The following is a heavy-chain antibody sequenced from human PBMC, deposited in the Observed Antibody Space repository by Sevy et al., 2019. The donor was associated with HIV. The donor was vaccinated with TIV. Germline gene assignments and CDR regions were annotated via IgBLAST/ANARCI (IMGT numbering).Heavy chain of an antibody. D-gene: IGHD6-19*01. CDR3: AKTEYTSGWFY. V-gene: IGHV3-23*01. CDR1: GFSFYTYA. J-gene: IGHJ4*02. CDR2: INDNGAKT. Sequence: GGSLRLSCPTSGFSFYTYAMTWVRQAPGKGLEWVASINDNGAKTFYADSVKGRFTISRDNSQSTLCLHMNSLRGDDTAVYFCAKTEYTSGWFYWGQGTLVTVSS.